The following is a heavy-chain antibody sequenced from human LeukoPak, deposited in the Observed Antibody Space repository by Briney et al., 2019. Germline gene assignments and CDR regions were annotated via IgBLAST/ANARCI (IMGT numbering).Heavy chain of an antibody. D-gene: IGHD4-17*01. V-gene: IGHV4-59*01. CDR3: ARQVRTTVHFDP. Sequence: PSETLSLTCTVPGGSISSYYWSWIRQPPGKGLEWIGYIYYSGSTNYNPSLKSRVTISIDTSKNQFSLKLSSVTAADTAVYFCARQVRTTVHFDPWGQGTLVTVSS. CDR2: IYYSGST. J-gene: IGHJ5*02. CDR1: GGSISSYY.